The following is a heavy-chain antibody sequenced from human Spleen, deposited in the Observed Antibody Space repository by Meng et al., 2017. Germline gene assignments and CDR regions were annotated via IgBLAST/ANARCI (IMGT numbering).Heavy chain of an antibody. D-gene: IGHD6-19*01. V-gene: IGHV4-39*07. J-gene: IGHJ3*02. CDR3: AREGQIVGAGQSLDI. Sequence: SETLSLTCTVPGAAVITPRYYWGWIRQSPGKGLEWIGSMYHGGNTYVNPSLKSRVTMSTDTSKNQFSLNLIYVTAANTAMYYCAREGQIVGAGQSLDIWGQGTMVTVSS. CDR1: GAAVITPRYY. CDR2: MYHGGNT.